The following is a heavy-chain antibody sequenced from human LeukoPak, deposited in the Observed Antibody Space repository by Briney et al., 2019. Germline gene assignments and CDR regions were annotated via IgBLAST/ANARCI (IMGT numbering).Heavy chain of an antibody. J-gene: IGHJ3*02. D-gene: IGHD3-22*01. V-gene: IGHV3-30*02. CDR3: ASDYYDSSGTYAFDI. CDR2: IRYDGSNK. CDR1: GFTFSSYG. Sequence: GGSLRLSCAASGFTFSSYGMHWVRQAPGKGLEWVAFIRYDGSNKYYADSVKGRFTISRDNSKNTLYLQMNSLRAEDTAVYYCASDYYDSSGTYAFDIWGQGTMVTVSS.